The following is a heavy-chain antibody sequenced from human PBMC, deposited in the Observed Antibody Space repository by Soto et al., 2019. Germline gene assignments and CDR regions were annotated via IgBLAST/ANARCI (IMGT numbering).Heavy chain of an antibody. Sequence: PSETLSLTSTVSGGSISSSSFYCGCIRQPPGKGREWIVSIYYSGSTHYNPSLRSRVTVSVARSKNQFSPKLSSVTAADTAVYYCARGVGYYDVSGHRFYFDYWGHGTLVTVSS. CDR3: ARGVGYYDVSGHRFYFDY. J-gene: IGHJ4*01. CDR2: IYYSGST. V-gene: IGHV4-39*01. CDR1: GGSISSSSFY. D-gene: IGHD3-22*01.